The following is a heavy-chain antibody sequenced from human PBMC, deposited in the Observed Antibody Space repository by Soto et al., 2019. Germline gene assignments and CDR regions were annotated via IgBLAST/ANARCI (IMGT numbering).Heavy chain of an antibody. J-gene: IGHJ4*02. CDR3: AKGSASTYYFDS. V-gene: IGHV3-23*01. Sequence: EVQLLESGGGLVQPGGSLRLSCAASGVTFSTYAMSWVRQAPGKGLEWVSAISLSGGSTYYADSVKGRFTVSRDKPENMLYLQMNSLRAEDTAVYFCAKGSASTYYFDSWGQGTLVTVSS. D-gene: IGHD6-19*01. CDR2: ISLSGGST. CDR1: GVTFSTYA.